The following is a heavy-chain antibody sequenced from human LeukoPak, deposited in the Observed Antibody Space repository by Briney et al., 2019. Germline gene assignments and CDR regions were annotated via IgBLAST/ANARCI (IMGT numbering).Heavy chain of an antibody. Sequence: ASVQVSCKASGYTFTDYYMRWVRQAPGQGLEWMGWINPNSGGTNYALKFQGRVTMTRDTSSSTAYMELSRLRSDDTAVYYCSSYCSITSCYSEDAFDIWGQGTMVTVSS. V-gene: IGHV1-2*07. CDR3: SSYCSITSCYSEDAFDI. D-gene: IGHD2-2*01. CDR1: GYTFTDYY. J-gene: IGHJ3*02. CDR2: INPNSGGT.